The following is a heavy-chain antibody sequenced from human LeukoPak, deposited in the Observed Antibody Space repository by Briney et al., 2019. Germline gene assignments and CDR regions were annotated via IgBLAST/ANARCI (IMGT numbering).Heavy chain of an antibody. Sequence: SETLSLTCAVYGGSFSGYYWSWIRQPPGKGLEWIGEINHSGSTNYNPSLKSRVTISVDTSKNQFSLRLSSVTAADTAVYYCARSQFDRFGELLSDYWGQGTLVTVSS. CDR2: INHSGST. CDR3: ARSQFDRFGELLSDY. CDR1: GGSFSGYY. D-gene: IGHD3-10*01. J-gene: IGHJ4*02. V-gene: IGHV4-34*01.